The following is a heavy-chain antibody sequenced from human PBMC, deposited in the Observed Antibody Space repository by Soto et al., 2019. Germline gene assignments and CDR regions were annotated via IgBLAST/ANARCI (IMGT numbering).Heavy chain of an antibody. CDR1: GFTFSDYS. D-gene: IGHD1-26*01. Sequence: QVQLVESGGGVVQPGRSLRLSCAASGFTFSDYSMHWVRQAPGKGLEWVALISYDGNNKYYADSVKGRYTISRDSSENTLYLQMNRLRPEDTAVYYCARPSIVGATTNYVDSWGQGTLVTVSS. J-gene: IGHJ4*02. CDR3: ARPSIVGATTNYVDS. CDR2: ISYDGNNK. V-gene: IGHV3-30-3*01.